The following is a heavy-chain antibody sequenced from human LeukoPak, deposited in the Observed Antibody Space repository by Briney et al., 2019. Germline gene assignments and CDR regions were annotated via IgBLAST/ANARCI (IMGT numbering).Heavy chain of an antibody. V-gene: IGHV3-48*04. CDR2: ISSSSSTI. CDR1: GFTFSSYS. J-gene: IGHJ4*02. Sequence: PGGSLRLSCAASGFTFSSYSMNWVRQAPGKGLEWVSYISSSSSTIYYADSVKGRFTISRDNAKNSLYLRMNSLRAEDMALYYCAKDSHRFLRLGELSNWGQGTLVTVSS. CDR3: AKDSHRFLRLGELSN. D-gene: IGHD3-16*02.